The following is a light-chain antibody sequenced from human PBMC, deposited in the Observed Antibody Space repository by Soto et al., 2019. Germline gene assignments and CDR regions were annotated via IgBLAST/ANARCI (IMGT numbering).Light chain of an antibody. CDR3: QQYNNWPLA. J-gene: IGKJ5*01. Sequence: EVVLTQSPGTLSLSPGERATLSCSAIQSASSRLAWHQHKSGQAPRLLIYGASTRATDIPARFSGSGSGTEFTLTISSLQSEDFEVYFCQQYNNWPLAFGQGTRLEIK. CDR2: GAS. V-gene: IGKV3-15*01. CDR1: QSASSR.